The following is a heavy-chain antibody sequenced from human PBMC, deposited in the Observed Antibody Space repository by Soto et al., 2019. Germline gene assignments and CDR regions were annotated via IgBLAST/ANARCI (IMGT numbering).Heavy chain of an antibody. Sequence: QLQLQESGPGLVKPSETLSLTCTVSGGSISSSSYYWGWIRQPPGKGLEWIGSIYYSGSTYYNPSLKSRVTIPVDTSKIRFSLKLSSVTAADTAVYYCARHGGYSSGWYVYDYWGQGTLVTVSS. V-gene: IGHV4-39*01. CDR2: IYYSGST. CDR3: ARHGGYSSGWYVYDY. D-gene: IGHD6-19*01. J-gene: IGHJ4*02. CDR1: GGSISSSSYY.